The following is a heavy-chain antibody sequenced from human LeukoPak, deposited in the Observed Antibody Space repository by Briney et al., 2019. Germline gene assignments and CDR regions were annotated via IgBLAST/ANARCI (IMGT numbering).Heavy chain of an antibody. CDR1: GGSISSGGYY. D-gene: IGHD3/OR15-3a*01. J-gene: IGHJ4*02. V-gene: IGHV4-30-2*01. CDR3: ASKVTRTVDY. Sequence: SETLSLTCTVSGGSISSGGYYRSWIRQPPGKGLEWIGYIYHSGSTYYNPSLKSRVTISVDRSKNQFSLKLSSVTAADTAVYYCASKVTRTVDYWGQGTLVTVSS. CDR2: IYHSGST.